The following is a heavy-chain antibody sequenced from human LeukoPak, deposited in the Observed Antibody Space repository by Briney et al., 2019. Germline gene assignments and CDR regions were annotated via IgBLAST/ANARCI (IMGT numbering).Heavy chain of an antibody. CDR1: GGSINNYY. J-gene: IGHJ4*02. V-gene: IGHV4-59*01. CDR2: IYYIGST. Sequence: PSETLSLTCTVSGGSINNYYWSWIRQPPGKGLEWIGYIYYIGSTNYNPSLESRVTISIDTSKNQFSLKLSSVTAADTAVYYCARAGGWQFDYWGQGTLVTVSS. D-gene: IGHD6-19*01. CDR3: ARAGGWQFDY.